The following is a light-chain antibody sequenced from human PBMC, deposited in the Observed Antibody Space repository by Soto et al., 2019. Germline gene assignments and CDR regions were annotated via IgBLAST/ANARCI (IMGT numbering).Light chain of an antibody. CDR3: HQYSNWPLT. J-gene: IGKJ4*01. Sequence: EIVMTQSPATLSVSPGEGATLSCRASQSVRKNLAWYQHKPGQVPRLLIYDASNRATGVPGRFSGSGSETEFTLTISSLQSEDFAVYYCHQYSNWPLTFGGGTKVEIK. CDR2: DAS. V-gene: IGKV3-15*01. CDR1: QSVRKN.